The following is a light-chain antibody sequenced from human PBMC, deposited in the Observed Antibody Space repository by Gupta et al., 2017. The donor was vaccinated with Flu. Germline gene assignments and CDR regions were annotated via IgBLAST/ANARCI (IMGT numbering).Light chain of an antibody. CDR1: QSVASTY. CDR3: QQEGSSPRT. J-gene: IGKJ1*01. Sequence: EIVLTQSPGTLSLSPGERATLSCRASQSVASTYVGWYQQKPGQAPTLIIYGASSRATGIPDRFNGSGSGTDFTLTISRLEPEDCAVYYCQQEGSSPRTFGQGTKVEI. CDR2: GAS. V-gene: IGKV3-20*01.